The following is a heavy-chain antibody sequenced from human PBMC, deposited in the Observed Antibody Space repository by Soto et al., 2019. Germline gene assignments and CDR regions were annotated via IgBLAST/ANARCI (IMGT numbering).Heavy chain of an antibody. V-gene: IGHV3-30*18. CDR3: AKDRRHSYGYNYYHYDMDV. CDR1: GFSFSSYA. J-gene: IGHJ6*02. Sequence: QVQLVESGGGVVQPGGSLRLSCAASGFSFSSYAMHWVRQAPGKGLEWVAVISYDGSNKYFADSVKGRFTISRDKSKNTVYLQMNSLRAEDTAVYFCAKDRRHSYGYNYYHYDMDVWGQGTTVTVSS. D-gene: IGHD5-18*01. CDR2: ISYDGSNK.